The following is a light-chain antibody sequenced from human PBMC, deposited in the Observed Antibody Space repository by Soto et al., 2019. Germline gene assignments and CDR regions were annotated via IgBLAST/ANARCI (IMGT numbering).Light chain of an antibody. CDR3: QQYNNWWT. CDR1: QSVSSN. Sequence: EIVMTQSPATLSVARGERASHSCRASQSVSSNLAWYQQKPVQAPRLLIYGASTRATGFPARFGGSGSGTEFTLTISSLQSEDFAVYYCQQYNNWWTFGQGTKVDIK. CDR2: GAS. J-gene: IGKJ1*01. V-gene: IGKV3-15*01.